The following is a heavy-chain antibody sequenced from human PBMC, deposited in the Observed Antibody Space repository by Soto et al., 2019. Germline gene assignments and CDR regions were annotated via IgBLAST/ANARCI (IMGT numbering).Heavy chain of an antibody. D-gene: IGHD6-19*01. CDR3: ARAMAVAGPPGGY. CDR2: INHSGST. Sequence: PSETLSLTCAVYGGYFRGYYWSWIRQPPGKGLEWIGEINHSGSTNYNPSLKSRVTISVDTSKNQFSLKLSSVTAADTAVYYCARAMAVAGPPGGYWGQGTLVTVSS. V-gene: IGHV4-34*01. CDR1: GGYFRGYY. J-gene: IGHJ4*02.